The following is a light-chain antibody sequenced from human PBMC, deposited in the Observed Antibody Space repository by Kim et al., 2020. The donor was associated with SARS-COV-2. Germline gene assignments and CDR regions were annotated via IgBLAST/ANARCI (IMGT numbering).Light chain of an antibody. J-gene: IGKJ1*01. CDR3: QQYYDYPRT. V-gene: IGKV1-8*01. Sequence: AIRITQSPSSLSASTGDRITITCRASQRISSYLAWYQQKPGKAPNLLIYAASTFQSGVPSRFSGSGSGTDFTLTISCLQSEDFATYYCQQYYDYPRTFGQGTKVDIK. CDR1: QRISSY. CDR2: AAS.